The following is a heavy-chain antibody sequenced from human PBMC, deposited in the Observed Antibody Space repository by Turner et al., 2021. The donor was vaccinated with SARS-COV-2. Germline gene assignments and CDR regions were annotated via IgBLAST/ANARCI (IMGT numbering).Heavy chain of an antibody. CDR3: ARGRIMITFGGVIPNWFDP. CDR1: GGSISSSSYY. Sequence: QLQLQESGPGLVKPSETLSLTCTASGGSISSSSYYWDWFRQPPGKGLEWIGSIYYSGSTYYNPSLKSRVTISVDTSKNQFSLKLSSVTAADTAVYYCARGRIMITFGGVIPNWFDPWGQGTLVTVSS. CDR2: IYYSGST. D-gene: IGHD3-16*02. V-gene: IGHV4-39*01. J-gene: IGHJ5*02.